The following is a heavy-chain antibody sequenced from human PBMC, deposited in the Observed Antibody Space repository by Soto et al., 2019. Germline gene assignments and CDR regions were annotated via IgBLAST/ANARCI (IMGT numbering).Heavy chain of an antibody. J-gene: IGHJ6*03. CDR1: GGSFSGYQ. CDR2: INDSGDI. Sequence: QVQLQQWGAGLLKPSETLSLTCAVYGGSFSGYQWSWIRQTPGKGLEWIGGINDSGDINYNPSLKSRVTILVDSPKKQISLRLSSVTAADTAVYYCARGLLLWFGELSRRGGYYYDMDVWGKGTTVTVSS. V-gene: IGHV4-34*01. CDR3: ARGLLLWFGELSRRGGYYYDMDV. D-gene: IGHD3-10*01.